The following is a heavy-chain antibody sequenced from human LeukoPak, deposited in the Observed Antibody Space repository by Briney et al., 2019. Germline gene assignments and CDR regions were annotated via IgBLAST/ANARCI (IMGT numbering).Heavy chain of an antibody. D-gene: IGHD3-22*01. CDR2: INPRTGNT. CDR3: ARERFPFDSGGYYQRTGAFDF. J-gene: IGHJ3*01. V-gene: IGHV1-46*01. CDR1: GYTFSTFY. Sequence: ASVKLSCKASGYTFSTFYMHWVRQAPGQGLEWMGLINPRTGNTNYPNRFHGRVNMTRDMSTNTIYMEMSSLRSEDTAIYYCARERFPFDSGGYYQRTGAFDFWGQGTLVTVSS.